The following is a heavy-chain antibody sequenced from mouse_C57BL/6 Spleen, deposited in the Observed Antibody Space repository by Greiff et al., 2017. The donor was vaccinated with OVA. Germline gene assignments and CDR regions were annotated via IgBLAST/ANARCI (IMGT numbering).Heavy chain of an antibody. CDR3: ARGFGSSPYYAMDY. CDR1: GYTFTSYW. D-gene: IGHD1-1*01. Sequence: QVHVKQPGAELVMPGASVKLSCKASGYTFTSYWMHWVKQRPGQGLEWIGEIDPSDSYTNYNQKFKGKSTLTVDKSSSTAYMQLSSLTSEDSAVYYCARGFGSSPYYAMDYWGQGTSVTVSS. CDR2: IDPSDSYT. V-gene: IGHV1-69*01. J-gene: IGHJ4*01.